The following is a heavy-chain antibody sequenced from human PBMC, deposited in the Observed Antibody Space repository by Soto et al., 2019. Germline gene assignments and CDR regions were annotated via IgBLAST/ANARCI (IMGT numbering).Heavy chain of an antibody. D-gene: IGHD3-9*01. J-gene: IGHJ4*02. Sequence: PSETLSLTCNVSGDSISSSFYYWGWIRQPPGKGLEWIGAIYYSGTTYYNPSLKTRVSLFLHTSENQFSLRLTSVTAADTAVYFCAKEYDIVTGSDHWGQGTVVTVSS. V-gene: IGHV4-39*02. CDR3: AKEYDIVTGSDH. CDR1: GDSISSSFYY. CDR2: IYYSGTT.